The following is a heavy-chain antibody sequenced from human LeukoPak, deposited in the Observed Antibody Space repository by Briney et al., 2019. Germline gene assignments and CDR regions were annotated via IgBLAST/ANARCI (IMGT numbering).Heavy chain of an antibody. Sequence: ASVKVSCKASGYTFTSYGISWVRQAPGQGLEWMGWISAYNGNTHYAQKLQGRVTMTTETSTSTAYMELRSLRSDDTAVYFCARDWDYSRGYDVFDIWGQGTMVTVSS. CDR2: ISAYNGNT. CDR1: GYTFTSYG. CDR3: ARDWDYSRGYDVFDI. J-gene: IGHJ3*02. D-gene: IGHD4-11*01. V-gene: IGHV1-18*01.